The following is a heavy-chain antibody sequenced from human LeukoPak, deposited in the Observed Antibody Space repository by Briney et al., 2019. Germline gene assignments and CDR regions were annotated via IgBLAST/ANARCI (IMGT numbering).Heavy chain of an antibody. CDR2: INPNSGGT. Sequence: ASVKVSCKASGYTFTGYYMHWVRQAPGQGLEWMGWINPNSGGTNYAQKFQGRVTMTRDTSISTAYMVLSRLRSDDTAVYYCARGSDRSPNYYYYGMDVWGQGTTVTVSS. CDR1: GYTFTGYY. CDR3: ARGSDRSPNYYYYGMDV. J-gene: IGHJ6*02. V-gene: IGHV1-2*02. D-gene: IGHD1-14*01.